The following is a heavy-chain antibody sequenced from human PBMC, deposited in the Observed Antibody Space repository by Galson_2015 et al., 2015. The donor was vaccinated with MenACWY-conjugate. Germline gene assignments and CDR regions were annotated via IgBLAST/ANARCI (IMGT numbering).Heavy chain of an antibody. V-gene: IGHV3-48*02. CDR1: GFTFNTFG. Sequence: SLRLSCAASGFTFNTFGMNWVRQAPGKGLEWISYISSSATTVDYVDSVKGRFTISRDNAQNLLFLQMNSLRDVDTAVHYCARDLRARSGSYPNWFDPWGQGTLVTVSS. D-gene: IGHD1-26*01. J-gene: IGHJ5*02. CDR2: ISSSATTV. CDR3: ARDLRARSGSYPNWFDP.